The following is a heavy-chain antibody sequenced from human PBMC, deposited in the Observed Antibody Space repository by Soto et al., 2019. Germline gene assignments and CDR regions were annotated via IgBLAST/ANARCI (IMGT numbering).Heavy chain of an antibody. CDR3: ARLSASAGRRDLAC. J-gene: IGHJ4*02. D-gene: IGHD3-10*01. CDR2: MNQDGSES. CDR1: GFSLSSYW. V-gene: IGHV3-7*01. Sequence: EVQLVESGGGLVQPGGSLRLSCAASGFSLSSYWMRWVRQAPGKGLEWVANMNQDGSESDYVVSVKGRFTFTRDNAKNSLYLQMNSLRAEDTAVYYCARLSASAGRRDLACWGQGTLVTVSS.